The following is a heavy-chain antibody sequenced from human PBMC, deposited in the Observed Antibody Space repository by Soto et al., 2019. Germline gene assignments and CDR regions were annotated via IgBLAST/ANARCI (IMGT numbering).Heavy chain of an antibody. CDR3: ARGTPFQSDS. V-gene: IGHV3-53*01. CDR1: GVTVSTNY. Sequence: EVQLVESGGGLIQPGGSLRLSCAASGVTVSTNYMCWVRQAPGKGLEWVSVIYSDGRTYYADSVKGRFTISRDNSNNTISLQMNSLRDEDTAVYYCARGTPFQSDSWGQGTLVTVSS. J-gene: IGHJ1*01. CDR2: IYSDGRT. D-gene: IGHD1-1*01.